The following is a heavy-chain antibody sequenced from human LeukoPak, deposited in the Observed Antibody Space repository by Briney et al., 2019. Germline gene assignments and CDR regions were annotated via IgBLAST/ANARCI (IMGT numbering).Heavy chain of an antibody. V-gene: IGHV1-2*02. Sequence: GASVKVSCKASGYTFTGYYMHWVRQAPGQGREWMGWINPNSGGTNYAQKFQGRVTMTRDTSISTAYMELSRLRSDDTAVYYCARCRIAPKNWFDPWGQGTLVTVSS. CDR2: INPNSGGT. CDR1: GYTFTGYY. D-gene: IGHD6-13*01. J-gene: IGHJ5*02. CDR3: ARCRIAPKNWFDP.